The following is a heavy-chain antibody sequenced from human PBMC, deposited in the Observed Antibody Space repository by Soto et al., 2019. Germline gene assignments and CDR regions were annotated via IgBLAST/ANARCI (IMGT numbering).Heavy chain of an antibody. Sequence: PGGSLRLSCAASGFTFSSYSMNWVRQAPGKGLEWVSYISSSSSTIYYADSVKGRFTISRDNAKNSLYLQMNSLRDEDTAVYYCARDKKLWFGDLDYGMDVWGQGTTVTVSS. D-gene: IGHD3-10*01. CDR3: ARDKKLWFGDLDYGMDV. CDR1: GFTFSSYS. V-gene: IGHV3-48*02. CDR2: ISSSSSTI. J-gene: IGHJ6*02.